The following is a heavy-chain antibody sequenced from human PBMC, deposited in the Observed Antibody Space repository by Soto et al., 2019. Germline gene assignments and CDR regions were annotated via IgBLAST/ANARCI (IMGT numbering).Heavy chain of an antibody. CDR1: VYSISSSYY. D-gene: IGHD6-6*01. CDR2: IYHSGNT. CDR3: ARDGAARPDDAFDI. Sequence: SETLSLTCAFSVYSISSSYYWGWIRQPPGKGLEWIGSIYHSGNTYYNPSLKSRVTISVDTSKNQFSLKLSSVTAADTAVYYCARDGAARPDDAFDIWGQATMVNVS. V-gene: IGHV4-38-2*02. J-gene: IGHJ3*02.